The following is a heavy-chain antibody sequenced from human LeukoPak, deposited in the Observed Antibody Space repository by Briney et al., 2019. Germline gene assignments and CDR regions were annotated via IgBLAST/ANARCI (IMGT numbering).Heavy chain of an antibody. V-gene: IGHV1-2*02. Sequence: ASVTVSCKASGYTFTGYYMHWVRQAPGQGLEWMGWIKPDSGGTNFPEKFQGGVTMTRDTSISTAYMELSRLRSDDTAIYYCARVQTTGLLEWLYWGQGPRSPSP. CDR2: IKPDSGGT. CDR3: ARVQTTGLLEWLY. J-gene: IGHJ4*02. CDR1: GYTFTGYY. D-gene: IGHD3-3*01.